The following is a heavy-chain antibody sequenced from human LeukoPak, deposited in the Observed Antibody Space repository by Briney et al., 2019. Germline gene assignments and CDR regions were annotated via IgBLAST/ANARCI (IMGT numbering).Heavy chain of an antibody. Sequence: SGTLSLTCAVSGGSISSSNWWSWVRQPPGKGLEWIGRIFHTGTTDYKTSLKGRVTISVDKSKNQFSLKLTSVTAADTAVYYCARVSHPYCSGGSCLPFDYWGQGTLVTVSS. CDR2: IFHTGTT. CDR3: ARVSHPYCSGGSCLPFDY. CDR1: GGSISSSNW. D-gene: IGHD2-15*01. V-gene: IGHV4-4*02. J-gene: IGHJ4*02.